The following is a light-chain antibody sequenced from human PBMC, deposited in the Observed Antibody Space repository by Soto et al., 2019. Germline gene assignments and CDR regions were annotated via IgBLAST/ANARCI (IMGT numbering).Light chain of an antibody. CDR2: AAS. V-gene: IGKV1-39*01. J-gene: IGKJ2*01. CDR1: KSISIY. CDR3: LQTFSAPVT. Sequence: DVQMTQSPSSLSASVDDRVTITCRASKSISIYLNWYQQKPGEAPKILIYAASTLQSGVPSRFSGRGSGPDFSLTMCRLQPEDFSTYYCLQTFSAPVTFGQGTRLEIK.